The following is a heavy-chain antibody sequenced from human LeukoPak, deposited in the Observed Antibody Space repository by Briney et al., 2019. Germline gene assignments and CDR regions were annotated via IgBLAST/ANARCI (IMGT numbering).Heavy chain of an antibody. D-gene: IGHD6-19*01. Sequence: SVKVSCKASGGTFSSYAISWVRQAPGQGLEWMGRIIPILGIANYAQKFQGRVTITADKSTSTAYMELSSLRSGDTAVYYCASRLAVAGTIPDYWGQGTLVTVSS. CDR2: IIPILGIA. CDR1: GGTFSSYA. CDR3: ASRLAVAGTIPDY. J-gene: IGHJ4*02. V-gene: IGHV1-69*04.